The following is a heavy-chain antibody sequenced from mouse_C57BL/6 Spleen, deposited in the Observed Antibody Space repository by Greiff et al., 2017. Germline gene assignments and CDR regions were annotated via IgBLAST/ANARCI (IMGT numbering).Heavy chain of an antibody. CDR2: ISYDGSN. J-gene: IGHJ4*01. CDR1: SYSIPIFYQ. CDR3: ARVAGYYAMDY. Sequence: VQMKKAGPRLVKPSKSPSLTGPVTSYSIPIFYQHNWIRQFPGNKLEWMGYISYDGSNNYNPSLKNRISITRDTSKNQFFLKLNSVTTEDTATYYCARVAGYYAMDYWGQGTSVTVSS. V-gene: IGHV3-6*01.